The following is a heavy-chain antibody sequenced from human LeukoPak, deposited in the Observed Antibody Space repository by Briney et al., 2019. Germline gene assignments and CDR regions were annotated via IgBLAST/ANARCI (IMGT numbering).Heavy chain of an antibody. J-gene: IGHJ4*02. CDR3: AKAPLGRCTGAICYSFDY. CDR1: GFTFSSHS. D-gene: IGHD2-8*02. V-gene: IGHV3-23*01. Sequence: GGSLRLSCAASGFTFSSHSMNWVRQAPGKGLEWVSAISGSDAGTYYADSVKGRFTISRDNSKNTLYLQMNSLRAEDAAVYYCAKAPLGRCTGAICYSFDYWGQGTLVTVSS. CDR2: ISGSDAGT.